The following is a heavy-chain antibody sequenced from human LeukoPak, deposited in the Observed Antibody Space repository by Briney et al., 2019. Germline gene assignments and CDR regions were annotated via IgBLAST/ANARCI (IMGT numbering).Heavy chain of an antibody. CDR2: ISTYKGNT. CDR3: ARVRGYGSGSYNDAFDI. J-gene: IGHJ3*02. D-gene: IGHD3-10*01. V-gene: IGHV1-18*01. CDR1: DYTFTIYD. Sequence: ASVKVSCKASDYTFTIYDITWVRQAPGQGLEWMGWISTYKGNTNYAQKLQGRVTMTTDTSTRTAYMELRSLRSDDTAVYYCARVRGYGSGSYNDAFDIWGQGTMVTVSS.